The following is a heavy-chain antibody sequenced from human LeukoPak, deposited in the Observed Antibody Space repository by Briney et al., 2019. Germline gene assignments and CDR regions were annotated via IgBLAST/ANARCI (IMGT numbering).Heavy chain of an antibody. J-gene: IGHJ3*02. V-gene: IGHV1-69-2*01. CDR2: VDPEDGET. D-gene: IGHD4-23*01. Sequence: KVSCXVSGYTFTDYYMHWVQQAPGKGLEWMGLVDPEDGETIYAEKFQGRVTITADTSTDTAYMELSSLRSEDTAVYYCATAVTYGGNLKDAFDIWGQGTMVTVSS. CDR3: ATAVTYGGNLKDAFDI. CDR1: GYTFTDYY.